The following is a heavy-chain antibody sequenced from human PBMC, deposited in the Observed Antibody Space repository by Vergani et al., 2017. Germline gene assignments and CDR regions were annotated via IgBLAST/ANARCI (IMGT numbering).Heavy chain of an antibody. CDR3: VSYRSSSGPVLR. D-gene: IGHD6-6*01. V-gene: IGHV4-59*01. CDR1: GGSMSSYY. CDR2: IYYSGST. J-gene: IGHJ4*02. Sequence: QVQLQESGPGLVKPSETLFLTCTVSGGSMSSYYWSWIRQPPGKRLEWIGSIYYSGSTNYNPSLKSRLTISLDTSMNQFSLKLSSVTAADSALYYCVSYRSSSGPVLRWGQGTLVTVSS.